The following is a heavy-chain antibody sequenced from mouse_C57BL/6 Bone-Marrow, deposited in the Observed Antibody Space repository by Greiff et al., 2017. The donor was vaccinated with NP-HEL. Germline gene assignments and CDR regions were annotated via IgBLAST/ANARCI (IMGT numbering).Heavy chain of an antibody. Sequence: QVQLQQPGAELVKPGASVKVSCKASGYTFTSYWMHWVKQRPGQGLEWIGRIHPSDSDTNYNQKFKGKATLTVAKSSSTAYMQLSILTSEDSAVYYGAIRIYYYGSSYGYWGQGTTLTVSS. CDR3: AIRIYYYGSSYGY. J-gene: IGHJ2*01. CDR2: IHPSDSDT. CDR1: GYTFTSYW. D-gene: IGHD1-1*01. V-gene: IGHV1-74*01.